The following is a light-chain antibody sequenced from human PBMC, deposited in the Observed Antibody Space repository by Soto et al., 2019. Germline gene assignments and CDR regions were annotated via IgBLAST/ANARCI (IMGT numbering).Light chain of an antibody. CDR2: RNN. V-gene: IGLV1-47*01. CDR1: SSNIGNNY. Sequence: QSVLTQPPSASGTPGQRVTISCSGTSSNIGNNYVYWYQQFSGTAPKLLIYRNNQRPSGVPDRFSGSKSGTSASLAISGLRSQDEADYYCAAWDDSLSAVVFGGGTKLTVL. CDR3: AAWDDSLSAVV. J-gene: IGLJ2*01.